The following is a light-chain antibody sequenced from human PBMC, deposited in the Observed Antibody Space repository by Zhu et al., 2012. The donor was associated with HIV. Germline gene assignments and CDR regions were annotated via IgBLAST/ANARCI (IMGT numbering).Light chain of an antibody. CDR1: QTVSRNY. V-gene: IGKV3-20*01. CDR2: GAS. Sequence: EIVLTQSPGTLSLSPGERATLSCRASQTVSRNYLAWYQQKPGQAPRLLIYGASRRVTGIPDRFSGSGSGTDFTLTISRLEPEDFATYYCHQYSSYPWTFGQGTKVEI. CDR3: HQYSSYPWT. J-gene: IGKJ1*01.